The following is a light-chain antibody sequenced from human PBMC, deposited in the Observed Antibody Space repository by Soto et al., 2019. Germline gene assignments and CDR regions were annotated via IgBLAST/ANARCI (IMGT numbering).Light chain of an antibody. CDR2: DSY. CDR1: SSNIGNNF. Sequence: QSVLTQPHSVSAAPGQKVTICCSGSSSNIGNNFVSWYQQVPGTAPKLLIYDSYKRPSGIPDRFSGSKSGSSATLGVSGLQTGDEADYYCATWDNSLTAAVFGGGTKLTVL. J-gene: IGLJ3*02. V-gene: IGLV1-51*01. CDR3: ATWDNSLTAAV.